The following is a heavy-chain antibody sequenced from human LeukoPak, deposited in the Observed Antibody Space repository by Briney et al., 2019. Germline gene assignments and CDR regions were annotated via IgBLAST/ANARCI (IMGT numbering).Heavy chain of an antibody. V-gene: IGHV3-30*04. Sequence: GGSLRLSCAASGITFSSYAMHWVRQAPGKGLEWVAVISYDGSNKYYADSVKGRFTISRDNSKNTLYLQMNSLRAEDTAVYYCGARFFDIWGQGTMVTVSS. CDR2: ISYDGSNK. CDR1: GITFSSYA. J-gene: IGHJ3*02. CDR3: GARFFDI.